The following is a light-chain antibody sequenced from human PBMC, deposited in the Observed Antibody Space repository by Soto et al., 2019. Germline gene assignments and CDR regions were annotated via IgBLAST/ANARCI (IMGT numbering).Light chain of an antibody. Sequence: EMVLTQSPGTLSLSPGERATLSCRASQSVGSSYLAWYQQKPGQAPRLLINGASSRATGIPDRFSGSGSGTDFTLTISRLEPEDFAVYYCQQYGSSSWTVGQGTKVEIK. V-gene: IGKV3-20*01. CDR3: QQYGSSSWT. J-gene: IGKJ1*01. CDR2: GAS. CDR1: QSVGSSY.